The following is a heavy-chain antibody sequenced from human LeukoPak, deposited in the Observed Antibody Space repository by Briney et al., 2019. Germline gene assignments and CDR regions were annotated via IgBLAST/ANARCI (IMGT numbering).Heavy chain of an antibody. V-gene: IGHV3-7*03. CDR1: GFTFSRYW. Sequence: GGSLRLSCAASGFTFSRYWMSWVRQAPGKGLEWVANIKQNGNEKYYVDSVRGRFTISRDNAKNTLYLQMNSLRAEDTAVYYCARRAGAYSHPYDYWGQGTLVTVSS. CDR2: IKQNGNEK. J-gene: IGHJ4*02. CDR3: ARRAGAYSHPYDY. D-gene: IGHD4/OR15-4a*01.